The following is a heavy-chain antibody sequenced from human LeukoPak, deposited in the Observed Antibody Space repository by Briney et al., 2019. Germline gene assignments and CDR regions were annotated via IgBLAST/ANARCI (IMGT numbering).Heavy chain of an antibody. CDR1: GFTFSSYA. Sequence: GGSLRLSCAASGFTFSSYAMHWVRQAPGKGLEWVAVISYDGSNKYYADSVKGRFTISRDNSKNTLYLQMNSLRAEDTAVYYCARDSVSGYYEHWGQGTLVTVSS. D-gene: IGHD3-22*01. V-gene: IGHV3-30*04. CDR2: ISYDGSNK. J-gene: IGHJ1*01. CDR3: ARDSVSGYYEH.